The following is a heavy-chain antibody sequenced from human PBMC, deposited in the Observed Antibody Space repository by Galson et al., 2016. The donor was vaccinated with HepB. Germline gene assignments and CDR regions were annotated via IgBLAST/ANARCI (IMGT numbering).Heavy chain of an antibody. J-gene: IGHJ5*02. D-gene: IGHD4-17*01. CDR2: IYYTGNT. Sequence: ETLSLTCTVSGGSISTYYWSWIRQPPGKGLEWIGYIYYTGNTNYNPSLKGRVTISVDTSKNQFSLKLTSVTAADTAVYYCARFASTVTFNWFDPWGQGTLVTVSS. V-gene: IGHV4-59*01. CDR3: ARFASTVTFNWFDP. CDR1: GGSISTYY.